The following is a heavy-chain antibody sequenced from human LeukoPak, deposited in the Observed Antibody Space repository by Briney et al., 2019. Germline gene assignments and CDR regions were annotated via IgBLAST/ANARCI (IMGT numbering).Heavy chain of an antibody. J-gene: IGHJ6*02. V-gene: IGHV3-7*03. CDR3: ARDPVDADYYGMDV. CDR1: GFTFSSYW. CDR2: IKQDGSEK. Sequence: GGSLRLSCAASGFTFSSYWMSWVRQAPGKGLEWVANIKQDGSEKYYVDSVKGRFTISRDNAKSSLYLQMNSLRAEDTAVYYCARDPVDADYYGMDVWGQGTTVTVSS.